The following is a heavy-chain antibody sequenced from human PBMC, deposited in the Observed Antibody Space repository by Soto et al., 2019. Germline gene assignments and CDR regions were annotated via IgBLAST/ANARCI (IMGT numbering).Heavy chain of an antibody. D-gene: IGHD3-16*01. V-gene: IGHV4-59*01. Sequence: AQTLSLTCTVSVGSISSYYWSWSRQPPGKGLEWIGYIYYSGSTNYNPSLKSRVTISVDTSKNQFSLKLSSVTAADTAVYYCARAQWGTGVMDYWGQGTLVTVSS. J-gene: IGHJ4*02. CDR1: VGSISSYY. CDR3: ARAQWGTGVMDY. CDR2: IYYSGST.